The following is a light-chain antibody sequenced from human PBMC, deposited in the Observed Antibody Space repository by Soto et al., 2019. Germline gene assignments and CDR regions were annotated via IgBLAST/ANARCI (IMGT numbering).Light chain of an antibody. Sequence: EIVMTQSPATLFVSPGERATLSCRASQSVSSNLAWYQQKPGQAPRLLIYGASTRATGIPARFSGSGSGTEFTLTISSLQSEDFAVYYCQQYNNWPWGFGQGTKVEIK. J-gene: IGKJ1*01. CDR1: QSVSSN. V-gene: IGKV3-15*01. CDR3: QQYNNWPWG. CDR2: GAS.